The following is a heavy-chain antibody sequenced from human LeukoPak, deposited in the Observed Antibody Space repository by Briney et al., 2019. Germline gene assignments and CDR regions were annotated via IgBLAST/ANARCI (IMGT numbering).Heavy chain of an antibody. CDR3: AKTQNDYSNLAYFDY. J-gene: IGHJ4*02. CDR1: GFTFSDYY. D-gene: IGHD4-11*01. Sequence: GGSLRLSCAASGFTFSDYYMSWIRQAPGKGLEWVSYISSSGSTIYYADSVKGRFTISRDNSKNTLYLQMNSLRAEDTAVYYCAKTQNDYSNLAYFDYWGQGTLVTVSS. CDR2: ISSSGSTI. V-gene: IGHV3-11*04.